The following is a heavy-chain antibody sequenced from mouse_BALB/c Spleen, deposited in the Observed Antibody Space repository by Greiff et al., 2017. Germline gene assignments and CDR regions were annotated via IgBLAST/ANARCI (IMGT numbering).Heavy chain of an antibody. CDR1: GFTFSSFG. J-gene: IGHJ1*01. V-gene: IGHV5-17*02. D-gene: IGHD2-4*01. CDR3: AREGDYDYDGPLYWYFDV. CDR2: ISSGSSTI. Sequence: EVQLVESGGGLVQPGGSRKLSCAASGFTFSSFGMHWVRQAPEKGLEWVAYISSGSSTIYYADTVKGRFTISRDNPKNTLFLQMTGLRSEDTAMYYCAREGDYDYDGPLYWYFDVWGAGTTVTVSS.